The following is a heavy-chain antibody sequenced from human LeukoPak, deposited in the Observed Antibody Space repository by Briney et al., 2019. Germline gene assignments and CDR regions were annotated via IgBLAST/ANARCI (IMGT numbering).Heavy chain of an antibody. CDR2: FYNSGSS. CDR1: GGSISDYY. J-gene: IGHJ4*02. V-gene: IGHV4-59*01. CDR3: TRGAGWLIDY. D-gene: IGHD3-16*01. Sequence: SETLSLTCTVSGGSISDYYRGWIRQPPGKGLEGIGYFYNSGSSTYNPSLKSRVTISVDTSKEQFSLKVNSVTAADTAVYYCTRGAGWLIDYWGQGILVTVSS.